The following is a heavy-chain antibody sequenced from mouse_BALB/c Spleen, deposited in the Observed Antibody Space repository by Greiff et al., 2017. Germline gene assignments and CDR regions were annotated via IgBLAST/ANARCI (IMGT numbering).Heavy chain of an antibody. CDR3: AREVYEWFAY. CDR1: GYAFTNYL. D-gene: IGHD2-12*01. Sequence: QVHVKQSGAELVRPGTSVKVSCKASGYAFTNYLIEWVKQRPGQGLEWIGVINPGSGGTNYNEKFKGKATLTADKSSSTAYMQLSSLTSDDSAVYFCAREVYEWFAYWGQGTLVTVSA. CDR2: INPGSGGT. J-gene: IGHJ3*01. V-gene: IGHV1-54*01.